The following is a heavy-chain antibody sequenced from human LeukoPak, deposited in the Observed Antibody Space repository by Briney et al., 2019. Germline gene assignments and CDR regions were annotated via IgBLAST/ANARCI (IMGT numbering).Heavy chain of an antibody. CDR1: GGTFSSYA. J-gene: IGHJ4*02. V-gene: IGHV1-69*13. D-gene: IGHD2-15*01. CDR2: IIPIFGTA. CDR3: ARDTTSYCGGGSCYSVFDY. Sequence: SVKVSCKASGGTFSSYAISWVRQAPGQGLEWMGGIIPIFGTANYAQKFQGRVTITADESTSTAYMELSSLRSEDTAVYYCARDTTSYCGGGSCYSVFDYWGQGTLVTVSS.